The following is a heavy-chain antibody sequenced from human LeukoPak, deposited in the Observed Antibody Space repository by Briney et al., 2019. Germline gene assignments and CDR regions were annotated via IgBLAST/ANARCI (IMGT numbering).Heavy chain of an antibody. CDR3: ARNYDFWSGYSSGFDY. CDR1: GSTFSSYA. Sequence: GASVKVSCKASGSTFSSYAISWVRQAPGQGLEWMGRIIPILGIANYAQKFQGRVTITADKSTSTAYMELSSLRSEDTAVYYCARNYDFWSGYSSGFDYWGQGTLVTVSS. CDR2: IIPILGIA. D-gene: IGHD3-3*01. J-gene: IGHJ4*02. V-gene: IGHV1-69*04.